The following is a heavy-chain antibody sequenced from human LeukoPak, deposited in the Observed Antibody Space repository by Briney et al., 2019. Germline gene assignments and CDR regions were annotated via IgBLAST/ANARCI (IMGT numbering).Heavy chain of an antibody. D-gene: IGHD6-6*01. CDR1: GYTFTSYD. Sequence: ASVKVSCKASGYTFTSYDINWVRQATGQGLEWMGWMNPNSGNTGYAQKFQGRVTMTRNTSISTAYMELSSLRSEDTAVYYCARGGSSSHCWYFDLWGRGTLVTVSS. CDR2: MNPNSGNT. V-gene: IGHV1-8*01. CDR3: ARGGSSSHCWYFDL. J-gene: IGHJ2*01.